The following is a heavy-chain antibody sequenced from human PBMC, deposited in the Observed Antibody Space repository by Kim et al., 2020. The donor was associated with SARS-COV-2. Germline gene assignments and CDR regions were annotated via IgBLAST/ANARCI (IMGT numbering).Heavy chain of an antibody. CDR3: ARLTRGYYSGTYGGGY. CDR1: GYIFTGYY. D-gene: IGHD3-10*01. CDR2: INPDSGDT. J-gene: IGHJ4*02. Sequence: ASVKVSCKASGYIFTGYYIHWVRQAPGQGLEWMGWINPDSGDTNYAQNFQGRVTMTRDTSVSTAYMELSRLRSDDTAVYYCARLTRGYYSGTYGGGYWGQGTLVTVSS. V-gene: IGHV1-2*02.